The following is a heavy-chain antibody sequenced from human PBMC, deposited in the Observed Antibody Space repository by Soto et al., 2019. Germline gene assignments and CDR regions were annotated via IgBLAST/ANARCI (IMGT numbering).Heavy chain of an antibody. D-gene: IGHD4-4*01. V-gene: IGHV5-51*01. CDR2: IYPGDTET. Sequence: GESPKISCKGSGYSFTSYWIGWVRQMPGKGLGWMGIIYPGDTETRYSPSFQGQVTITAAKSTSTSYLQWSSMKASDTAMYYCARLYSNYEEAFDIWGQGTMVTVSS. J-gene: IGHJ3*02. CDR1: GYSFTSYW. CDR3: ARLYSNYEEAFDI.